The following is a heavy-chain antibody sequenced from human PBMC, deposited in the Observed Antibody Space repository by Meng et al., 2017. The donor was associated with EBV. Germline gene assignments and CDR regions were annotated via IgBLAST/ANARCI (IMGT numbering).Heavy chain of an antibody. CDR3: ASESGRRYTPDY. J-gene: IGHJ4*02. Sequence: QVPVVESAAEVKKPGSSGKVSCKTSGGPFRYYAISWVRQAAAQGLEWLGGFLPRLGAPNYGQKFHGRVKIPADESTSTHYMDLSRVRSQDTAIYYCASESGRRYTPDYWGQGTLVTVSS. D-gene: IGHD3-10*01. CDR2: FLPRLGAP. CDR1: GGPFRYYA. V-gene: IGHV1-69*01.